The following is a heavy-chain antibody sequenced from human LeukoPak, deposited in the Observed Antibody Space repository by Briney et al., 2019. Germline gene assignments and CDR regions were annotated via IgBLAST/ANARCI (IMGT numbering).Heavy chain of an antibody. D-gene: IGHD6-13*01. CDR2: ISYDGSNK. V-gene: IGHV3-30*18. J-gene: IGHJ6*02. CDR3: AKDRSSSWYEGPFNGMDV. CDR1: GLSFSGYS. Sequence: GGSLRLSCVVSGLSFSGYSMIWVRQAPGKGLEWVAVISYDGSNKYYADSVKGRFTISRDNSKNTLYLQMNSLRAEDTAVYYCAKDRSSSWYEGPFNGMDVWGQGTTVTVSS.